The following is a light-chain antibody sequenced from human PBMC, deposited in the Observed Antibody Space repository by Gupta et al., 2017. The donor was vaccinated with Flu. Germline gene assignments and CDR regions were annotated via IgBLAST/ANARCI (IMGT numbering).Light chain of an antibody. Sequence: QSVLTQPPSASGTPGQRVTISCSGSSSNIGSNYVYWYQQLPGTAPKVLIYRNNQRPSGVPDRFSGSKSGTSASLAISGLRSEDEADYYCAAWDASLSGWVFGGGTKLTVL. CDR3: AAWDASLSGWV. CDR2: RNN. V-gene: IGLV1-47*01. J-gene: IGLJ3*02. CDR1: SSNIGSNY.